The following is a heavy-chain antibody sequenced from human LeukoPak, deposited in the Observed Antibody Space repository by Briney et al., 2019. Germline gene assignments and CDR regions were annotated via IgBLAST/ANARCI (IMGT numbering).Heavy chain of an antibody. V-gene: IGHV4-39*01. CDR1: GGTISSSSYY. CDR2: VCSAGAS. J-gene: IGHJ4*02. CDR3: ARHVYRGGCFGELLSFDY. D-gene: IGHD3-10*01. Sequence: PSETLSFTGTVAGGTISSSSYYWGGTRQPPGRGLGWIASVCSAGASHYNPSLKTIVTIYLTTSEYQFSLKLSSVTTADTAVYYCARHVYRGGCFGELLSFDYWGQGTLVTVSS.